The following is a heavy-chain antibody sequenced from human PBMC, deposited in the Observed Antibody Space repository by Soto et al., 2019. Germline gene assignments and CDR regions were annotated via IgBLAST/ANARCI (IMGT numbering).Heavy chain of an antibody. J-gene: IGHJ4*02. CDR2: ISRDGRST. CDR1: GFTFSTYW. V-gene: IGHV3-74*01. CDR3: VYCSGGNCY. Sequence: PWVSLRLSCAASGFTFSTYWMHWVRQAPGKGLVWVSRISRDGRSTSYADSVKGRFTISRDNAKNMLYLQMNGLRAEDTAVYYCVYCSGGNCYWGQGTLVTVSS. D-gene: IGHD2-15*01.